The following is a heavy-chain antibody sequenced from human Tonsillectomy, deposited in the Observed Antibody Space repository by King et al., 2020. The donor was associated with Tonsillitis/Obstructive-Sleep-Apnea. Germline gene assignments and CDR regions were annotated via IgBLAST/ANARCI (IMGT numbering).Heavy chain of an antibody. CDR3: VKGGANWGPYYGMDV. D-gene: IGHD7-27*01. V-gene: IGHV3-23*04. J-gene: IGHJ6*02. Sequence: VQLVESGGGLVQPGGSLRLSCAASGFTFSSYAMSWVRQAPGKGLEWVSGITVSGGTTYYADSVKGRFTISRDNPKNTLYLQMNSLRAQDTAVYYCVKGGANWGPYYGMDVWGQGTTVTVSS. CDR2: ITVSGGTT. CDR1: GFTFSSYA.